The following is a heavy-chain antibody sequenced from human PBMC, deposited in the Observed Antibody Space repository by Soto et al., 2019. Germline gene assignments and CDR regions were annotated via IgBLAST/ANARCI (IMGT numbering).Heavy chain of an antibody. CDR2: ISSSSSYI. V-gene: IGHV3-21*01. CDR1: GFTFSSYS. J-gene: IGHJ4*02. D-gene: IGHD2-15*01. Sequence: PGGSLRLSCAASGFTFSSYSMNWVRQAPGKGLEWVSSISSSSSYIYYADSVKGRFTISRDNAKNSLYLQMNSLRAEDTAVYYCARDAVVVVAATRGGGPIDYWGQGTPVTVSS. CDR3: ARDAVVVVAATRGGGPIDY.